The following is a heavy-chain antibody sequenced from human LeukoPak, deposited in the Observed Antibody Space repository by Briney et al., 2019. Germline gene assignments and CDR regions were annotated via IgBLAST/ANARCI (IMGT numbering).Heavy chain of an antibody. CDR1: GGSFSGYY. D-gene: IGHD6-25*01. V-gene: IGHV4-34*01. CDR2: INHSGST. CDR3: AGGWYGREFDY. J-gene: IGHJ4*02. Sequence: SETLSLTCAVYGGSFSGYYWSWIRQPPGKGLEGIGEINHSGSTNYNPSLKSRVTISVDTSKNQFSLKLSSVTAADTAVYYCAGGWYGREFDYWGRGTLVTVSS.